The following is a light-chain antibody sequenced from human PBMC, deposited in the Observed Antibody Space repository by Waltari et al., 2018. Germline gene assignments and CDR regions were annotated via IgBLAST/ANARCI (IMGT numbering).Light chain of an antibody. CDR1: QTIGRY. CDR2: AAS. CDR3: QQSYSPPRT. Sequence: DIQMTQSPSSLSASVGDSVTITCRASQTIGRYLNWYHQKPGKAPHLLILAASTSVSGVPSRFRGSGSGTDLTLTINSLQPEDYGTYYCQQSYSPPRTFGQGTKVDI. V-gene: IGKV1-39*01. J-gene: IGKJ2*01.